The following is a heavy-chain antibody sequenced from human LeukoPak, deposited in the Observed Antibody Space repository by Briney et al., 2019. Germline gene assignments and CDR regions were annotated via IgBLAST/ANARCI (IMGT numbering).Heavy chain of an antibody. D-gene: IGHD2-8*01. CDR3: ARDPPAVLIDTYG. CDR2: VYSGGST. CDR1: GFIVTNNY. V-gene: IGHV3-66*01. J-gene: IGHJ4*02. Sequence: GGSLRLSCTASGFIVTNNYINWVRQAPGKGLEWVSLVYSGGSTYYADSVKGRFAISRDNSKNMVYLQMSSLRAEDTAMYYCARDPPAVLIDTYGWGQGTLVTVSS.